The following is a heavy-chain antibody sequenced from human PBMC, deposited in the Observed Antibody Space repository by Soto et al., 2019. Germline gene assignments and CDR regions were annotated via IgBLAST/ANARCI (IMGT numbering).Heavy chain of an antibody. CDR1: GYTFTSYG. CDR2: INGYNGNT. Sequence: ASVKVSCKASGYTFTSYGLSWVRQAPGQGLEWMGWINGYNGNTDYAQKFQGRVTMTRDTSISTAYMELSSLRSEDTAVYYCARDVRFLDNKGYWGQGTLVTVSS. D-gene: IGHD3-3*01. CDR3: ARDVRFLDNKGY. J-gene: IGHJ4*02. V-gene: IGHV1-18*01.